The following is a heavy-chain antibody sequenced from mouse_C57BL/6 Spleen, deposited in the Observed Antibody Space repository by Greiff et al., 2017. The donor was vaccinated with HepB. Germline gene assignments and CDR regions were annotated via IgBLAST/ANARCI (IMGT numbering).Heavy chain of an antibody. CDR1: GFTFSSYA. CDR3: ARELGSQAFAY. CDR2: ISDGGSYT. D-gene: IGHD6-1*01. J-gene: IGHJ3*01. V-gene: IGHV5-4*01. Sequence: EVKLMESGGGLVKPGGSLKLSCAASGFTFSSYAMSWVRQTPEKRLEWVATISDGGSYTYYPDNVKGRFTISRDNAKNNLYLQMSHLESEDTAMYYCARELGSQAFAYWGQGTLVTVSA.